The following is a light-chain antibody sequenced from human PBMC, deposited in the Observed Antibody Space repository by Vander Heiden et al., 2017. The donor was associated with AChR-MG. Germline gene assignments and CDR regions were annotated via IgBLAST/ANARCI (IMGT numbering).Light chain of an antibody. Sequence: SSDLTPPPSVSVSPGPTATITCSGNKLAENYAAWYQEKPGQSPVLVIDQDNKRPSGRPEGFYGAKSGSPATMKISGTEAMDEADYDWLTWDSGPVFGGGTTLTVL. J-gene: IGLJ3*02. V-gene: IGLV3-1*01. CDR3: LTWDSGPV. CDR2: QDN. CDR1: KLAENY.